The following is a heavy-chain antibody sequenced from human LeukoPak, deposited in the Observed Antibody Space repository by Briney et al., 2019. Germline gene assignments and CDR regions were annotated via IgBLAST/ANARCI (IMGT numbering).Heavy chain of an antibody. V-gene: IGHV5-51*01. J-gene: IGHJ4*02. CDR3: ARGERAMATRKAGFDY. Sequence: GESLKISCTASGYDFANSWVGWVRQMPGKGLEWTGIIYPRDSDTIYSPSFQGQVTISADKSIRTAYLQWSSLTASDTAMYYCARGERAMATRKAGFDYWGQGTQVTVSS. CDR1: GYDFANSW. CDR2: IYPRDSDT. D-gene: IGHD5-24*01.